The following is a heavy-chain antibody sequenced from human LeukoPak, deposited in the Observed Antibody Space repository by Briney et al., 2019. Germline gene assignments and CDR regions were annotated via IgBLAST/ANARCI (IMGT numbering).Heavy chain of an antibody. V-gene: IGHV1-18*01. CDR2: ISAYDGRT. Sequence: ASVKVSCKASGFSFNKYGFSWVRQAPGQGPEWMGWISAYDGRTNYAQNFQGRVTLTTDTPTTTAYMELRSLTSDDTAVYYCARGTTVTTPFDYWGQGTLVTVSS. CDR1: GFSFNKYG. CDR3: ARGTTVTTPFDY. J-gene: IGHJ4*02. D-gene: IGHD4-17*01.